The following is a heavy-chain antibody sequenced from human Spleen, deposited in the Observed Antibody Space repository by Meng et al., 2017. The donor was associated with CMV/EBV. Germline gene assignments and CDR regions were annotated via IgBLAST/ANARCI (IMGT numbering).Heavy chain of an antibody. D-gene: IGHD6-6*01. J-gene: IGHJ4*02. CDR2: ISGSGGST. CDR3: AKAGGQLVLSY. CDR1: GFTFTNAW. Sequence: GGSLRLSCVASGFTFTNAWMNWVRQAPGKGLEWVSAISGSGGSTYYADSVKGRFTISRDNSKNTLYLQMNSLRAEDTAVYYCAKAGGQLVLSYWGQGTLVTVSS. V-gene: IGHV3-23*01.